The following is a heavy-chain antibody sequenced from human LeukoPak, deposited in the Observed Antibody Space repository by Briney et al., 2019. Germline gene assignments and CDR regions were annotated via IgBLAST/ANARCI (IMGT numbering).Heavy chain of an antibody. Sequence: SETLSLTCTVSGGSISSGGYYWSWIRQPPGKGLEWIGYIYHSGSTYYNPSLKSRVTISVDRPKNQFSLKLSSVTAADTAVYYCATNAPPLSIVVVPALFDYWGQGTLVTVSS. J-gene: IGHJ4*02. CDR3: ATNAPPLSIVVVPALFDY. D-gene: IGHD2-2*01. CDR1: GGSISSGGYY. CDR2: IYHSGST. V-gene: IGHV4-30-2*01.